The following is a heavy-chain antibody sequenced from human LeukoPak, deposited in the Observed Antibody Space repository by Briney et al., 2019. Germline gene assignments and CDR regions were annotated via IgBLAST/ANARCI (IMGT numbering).Heavy chain of an antibody. Sequence: EGSLRLSCAASGFTFSTYGMHWVRQAPGKGLEWVGRIRSKANSYATAYAASVKGRFTIPRDDSKNTAYLQMNSLKTEDTAVYYCTSTYYGSGSYYHDYWGQGTLVTVSS. CDR1: GFTFSTYG. V-gene: IGHV3-73*01. J-gene: IGHJ4*02. D-gene: IGHD3-10*01. CDR2: IRSKANSYAT. CDR3: TSTYYGSGSYYHDY.